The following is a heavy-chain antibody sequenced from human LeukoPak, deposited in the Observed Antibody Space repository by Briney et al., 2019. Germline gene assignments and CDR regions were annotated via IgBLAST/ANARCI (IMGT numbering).Heavy chain of an antibody. Sequence: PSETLSLTCTVSGGSISSYYWGWIRQPPGKGLEWIGYIYYSGSTNYNPSLKSRVTISVDTSKNQFSLKLSSVTAADTAVYYCARGIWAPLGAFDIWGQGTMVTVSS. CDR2: IYYSGST. D-gene: IGHD3-16*01. CDR3: ARGIWAPLGAFDI. V-gene: IGHV4-59*01. J-gene: IGHJ3*02. CDR1: GGSISSYY.